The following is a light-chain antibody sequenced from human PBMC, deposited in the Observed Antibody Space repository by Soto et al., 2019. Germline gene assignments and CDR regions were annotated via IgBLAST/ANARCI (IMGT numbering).Light chain of an antibody. J-gene: IGKJ5*01. Sequence: DIQMTQSPSSLSSSLGDIVTITFRSSQDISSYLAWYQQKPGKAPKRLIYAASTLQSGVPSRFSGSGSGTEFTLTISSLQPEDFATYYCQQLNSYLSITFGQGTRLEIK. CDR2: AAS. CDR1: QDISSY. V-gene: IGKV1-9*01. CDR3: QQLNSYLSIT.